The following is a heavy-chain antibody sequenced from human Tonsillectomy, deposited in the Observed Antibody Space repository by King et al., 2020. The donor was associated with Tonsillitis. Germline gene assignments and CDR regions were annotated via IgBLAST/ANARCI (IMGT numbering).Heavy chain of an antibody. D-gene: IGHD4-17*01. V-gene: IGHV1-69*01. J-gene: IGHJ3*02. Sequence: VQLVESGAEVKKPGSSVKVSCKASGGTFSTYVISWVRQAPGQGLEWMGGIISIFGTTNYAQKFQGRVTITADESASTAYMELSSPRSEDTAVYYCARDTTTTPDAFDIWGQGTMVTVSS. CDR2: IISIFGTT. CDR1: GGTFSTYV. CDR3: ARDTTTTPDAFDI.